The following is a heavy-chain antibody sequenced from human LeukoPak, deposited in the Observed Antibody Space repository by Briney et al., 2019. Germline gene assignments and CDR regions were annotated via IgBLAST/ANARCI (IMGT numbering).Heavy chain of an antibody. CDR3: AKSLYSSSWYDGGNWFDP. J-gene: IGHJ5*02. Sequence: GGSLRLSCAASGFTFSSYAMSWVRQAPGKGLEWVSAISGSGGSTYCADSVKGRFTISRDNSKNTLYLQMNSLRAEDTAVYYCAKSLYSSSWYDGGNWFDPWGQGTLVTVSS. CDR2: ISGSGGST. D-gene: IGHD6-13*01. CDR1: GFTFSSYA. V-gene: IGHV3-23*01.